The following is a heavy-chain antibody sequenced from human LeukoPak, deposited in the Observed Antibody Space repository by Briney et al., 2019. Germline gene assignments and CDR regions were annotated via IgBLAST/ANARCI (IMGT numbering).Heavy chain of an antibody. CDR3: ANTATYYYDSSGYVV. CDR2: IIPIFGSA. Sequence: GASVKVSCKASGGTFSNYGISWVRQAPGQGLEWMGGIIPIFGSANYAQRFQGRLTITTDESTSTAYMELGSLRAEDTAVYYCANTATYYYDSSGYVVWGQGTTVTVSS. V-gene: IGHV1-69*05. D-gene: IGHD3-22*01. CDR1: GGTFSNYG. J-gene: IGHJ6*02.